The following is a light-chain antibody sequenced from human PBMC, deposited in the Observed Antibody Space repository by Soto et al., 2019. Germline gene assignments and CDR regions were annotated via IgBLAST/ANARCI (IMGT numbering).Light chain of an antibody. CDR3: SSYTTSNTRQIV. CDR1: SSDVGGYNY. Sequence: ALTQPASVSGSPGQSITISYTGTSSDVGGYNYVSWYQQHPGKAPKFMIYDVSNRPSGVSNRFSGSKSGNTASLTISGLQAEDEADYYCSSYTTSNTRQIVFGTGTKVTVL. J-gene: IGLJ1*01. V-gene: IGLV2-14*01. CDR2: DVS.